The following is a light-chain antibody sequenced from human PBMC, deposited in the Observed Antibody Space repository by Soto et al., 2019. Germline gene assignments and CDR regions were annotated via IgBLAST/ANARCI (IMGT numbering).Light chain of an antibody. CDR1: QSVSSSY. CDR3: QQYGSSPVT. V-gene: IGKV3-20*01. CDR2: GAS. J-gene: IGKJ5*01. Sequence: EIVLTQSPGTLSLSPGERATLSCRASQSVSSSYLAWYQRRPGQAPRLLIYGASSRATGIPDRFSGSGSGTDFTLTIRRLEPEDFAVYYCQQYGSSPVTFGQGTRLEIK.